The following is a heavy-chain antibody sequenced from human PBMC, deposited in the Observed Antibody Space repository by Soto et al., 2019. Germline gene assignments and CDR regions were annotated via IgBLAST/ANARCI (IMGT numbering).Heavy chain of an antibody. D-gene: IGHD5-18*01. Sequence: GESLKISCAASGFTFSSYDMHWVRQATGKGLEWVSAIGTAGDPYYPGSVKGRFTISRENAKNSLYLQMNSLRAGDTAVYYCARGNGGYSYGDAFDIWGQGTMVTVSS. CDR2: IGTAGDP. CDR1: GFTFSSYD. CDR3: ARGNGGYSYGDAFDI. J-gene: IGHJ3*02. V-gene: IGHV3-13*05.